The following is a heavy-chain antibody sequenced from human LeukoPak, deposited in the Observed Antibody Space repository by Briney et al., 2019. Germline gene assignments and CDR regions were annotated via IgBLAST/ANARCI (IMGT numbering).Heavy chain of an antibody. CDR3: ANLAAAGHDY. CDR1: GFTFSSYA. V-gene: IGHV3-23*01. Sequence: GGSLRLSCAASGFTFSSYAMSWVRQPPRKGLEWASAISGSGGSTYYADSVKGRFTISRDNSKSTLYLQMNSLRAEDTAVYYCANLAAAGHDYWGQGTLVTVSS. J-gene: IGHJ4*02. CDR2: ISGSGGST. D-gene: IGHD6-13*01.